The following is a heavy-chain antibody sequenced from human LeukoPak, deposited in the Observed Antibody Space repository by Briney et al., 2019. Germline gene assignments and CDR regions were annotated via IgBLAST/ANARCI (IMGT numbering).Heavy chain of an antibody. CDR3: ATDTQAYYYYGMDV. CDR1: GYTFTSYG. V-gene: IGHV1-18*01. J-gene: IGHJ6*02. CDR2: ISAYNGNT. Sequence: ASVKVSCKASGYTFTSYGISWVRQAPGQGLEWMRWISAYNGNTNYAQKLQGRVTMTEDTSTDTAYMELSSLGSEDTAVYYCATDTQAYYYYGMDVWGQGTTVTVSS.